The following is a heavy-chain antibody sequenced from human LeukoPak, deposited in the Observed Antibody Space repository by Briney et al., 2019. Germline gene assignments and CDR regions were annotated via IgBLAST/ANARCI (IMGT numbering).Heavy chain of an antibody. CDR1: GGSISSYY. V-gene: IGHV4-59*01. D-gene: IGHD5-18*01. Sequence: SETLSLICTVSGGSISSYYWSWIRQPPGKGLEWIGYIYYSGSTNYNPSLKSRVAISVDTSKNQFSLKPSSVTAADTAVYYCARGYSYGGAYYFDYWGQGTLVIVSS. CDR2: IYYSGST. CDR3: ARGYSYGGAYYFDY. J-gene: IGHJ4*02.